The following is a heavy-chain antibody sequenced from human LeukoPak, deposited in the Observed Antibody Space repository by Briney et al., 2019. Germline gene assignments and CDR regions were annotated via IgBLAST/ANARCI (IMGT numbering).Heavy chain of an antibody. Sequence: SETLSLTCTVSGGSISSSSYYWGWIRQPPGKGLEWIGSIYYSGSTYYNPSLKSRVTISVDTSKNQFSLKLSSVTAADTAVYYCVRRSGAFDIWGQGTMVTVSS. D-gene: IGHD6-25*01. CDR3: VRRSGAFDI. CDR2: IYYSGST. J-gene: IGHJ3*02. V-gene: IGHV4-39*01. CDR1: GGSISSSSYY.